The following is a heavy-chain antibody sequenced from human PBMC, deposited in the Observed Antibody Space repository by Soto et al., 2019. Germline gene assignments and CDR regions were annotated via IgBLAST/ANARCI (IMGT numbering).Heavy chain of an antibody. J-gene: IGHJ6*02. D-gene: IGHD3-3*01. CDR1: GFTFSSYS. V-gene: IGHV3-21*01. CDR2: ISSSSSYI. CDR3: ARGLDDYDFWRYYYYYGMDV. Sequence: EVQLVESGGGLVKPGGSLRLSCAASGFTFSSYSMNWVRQAPGKGLEWVSSISSSSSYIYYADSVKGRFTISRDNAKNSLYLEMNRLRAEDTAVYYCARGLDDYDFWRYYYYYGMDVWGQGTTVTVSS.